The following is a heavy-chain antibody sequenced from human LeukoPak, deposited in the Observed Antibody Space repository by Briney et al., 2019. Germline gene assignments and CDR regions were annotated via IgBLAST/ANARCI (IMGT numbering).Heavy chain of an antibody. V-gene: IGHV1-18*01. CDR1: GYTFTSYG. Sequence: ASVKVSCKASGYTFTSYGISWVRQAPGQGLEWMGWISAYNGNTNYAQKLQGRVTMTTDTSTSTAYMELRSLRSDDTAVYYCARELYYYGSGGGFDYWGQGTLVTVSS. D-gene: IGHD3-10*01. J-gene: IGHJ4*02. CDR2: ISAYNGNT. CDR3: ARELYYYGSGGGFDY.